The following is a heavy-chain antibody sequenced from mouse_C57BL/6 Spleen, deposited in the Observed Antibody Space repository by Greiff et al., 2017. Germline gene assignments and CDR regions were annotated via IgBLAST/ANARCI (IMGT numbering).Heavy chain of an antibody. D-gene: IGHD2-4*01. Sequence: VQLQQSGAELMKPGASVKLSCKATGYTFTGYWIEWVQQRPGNGLEWIGEILPGSGSTNYNEKFKGKATFTADTYSNTAYMQLSSLTTEDSAIYYCAKGDDYETDAMDYWGQGTSVTVSS. CDR2: ILPGSGST. CDR1: GYTFTGYW. J-gene: IGHJ4*01. V-gene: IGHV1-9*01. CDR3: AKGDDYETDAMDY.